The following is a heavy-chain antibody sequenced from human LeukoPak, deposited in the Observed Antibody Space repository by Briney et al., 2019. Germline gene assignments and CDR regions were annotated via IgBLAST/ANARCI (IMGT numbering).Heavy chain of an antibody. Sequence: GGSLRLSCAASGFTFSSYAMSWVRQAPGKGLEWVSAISGSGGSTYYADSVKGRFTISRDNSKNTLYLQMNSLRAEDTAVYYCAISVRHIVPLRRNYYYYMDVWGKGTTVTVSS. CDR1: GFTFSSYA. D-gene: IGHD5-12*01. V-gene: IGHV3-23*01. CDR3: AISVRHIVPLRRNYYYYMDV. CDR2: ISGSGGST. J-gene: IGHJ6*03.